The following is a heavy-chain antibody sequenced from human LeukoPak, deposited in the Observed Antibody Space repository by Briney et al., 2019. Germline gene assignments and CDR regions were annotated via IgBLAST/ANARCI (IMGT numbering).Heavy chain of an antibody. Sequence: GGSLRLSCAASGFTFSSYGMHWVRQAPGKGLEWVAVISYDGSDKYYADSVKGRFTISRDNSKNTLYLQMNSLRAEDTAVYYCYGSGSYYRRYYYYYMDVWGKGTTVTISS. J-gene: IGHJ6*03. V-gene: IGHV3-30*03. D-gene: IGHD3-10*01. CDR1: GFTFSSYG. CDR2: ISYDGSDK. CDR3: YGSGSYYRRYYYYYMDV.